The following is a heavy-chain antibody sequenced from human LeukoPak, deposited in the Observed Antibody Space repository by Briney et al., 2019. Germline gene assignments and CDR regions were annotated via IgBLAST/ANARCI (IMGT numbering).Heavy chain of an antibody. CDR3: ALNRGSGWYFHY. D-gene: IGHD6-19*01. CDR2: INWNGAST. CDR1: GFTFDDYG. J-gene: IGHJ4*02. V-gene: IGHV3-20*04. Sequence: GGSLRLSCAASGFTFDDYGMSWVRQAPGKGLEWVSGINWNGASTGYADSVKGRFTISRDNSKNTLYLQMNSLRAEDTAVYYCALNRGSGWYFHYWGQGTLVTVSS.